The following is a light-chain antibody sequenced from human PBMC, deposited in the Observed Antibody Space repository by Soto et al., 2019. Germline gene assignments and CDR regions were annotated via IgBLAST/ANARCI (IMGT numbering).Light chain of an antibody. CDR1: QSVSSN. CDR2: GAS. CDR3: QHYNNWPPWT. V-gene: IGKV3-15*01. Sequence: EIVMTQSPATLSVSPGERVTRSCRASQSVSSNLAWYQQKPGQAPRLLIFGASTRATGIPARFSGSGSGTEFTLTISSLQSEDFAVYYCQHYNNWPPWTFGQGTKVEIK. J-gene: IGKJ1*01.